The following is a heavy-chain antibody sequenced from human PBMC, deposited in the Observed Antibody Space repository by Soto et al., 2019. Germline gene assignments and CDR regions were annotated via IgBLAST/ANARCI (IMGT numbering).Heavy chain of an antibody. D-gene: IGHD3-10*01. CDR2: IYYSGST. V-gene: IGHV4-39*07. Sequence: SETLSLTCTVSGGSISSSSYYWGWIRQPPGKGLEWIGSIYYSGSTYYNPSLKSRVTISVDTSKNQFSLKLSSVTAADTAVYYCARDFQASEGSGSYPGDYWGQGTLVTVSS. CDR3: ARDFQASEGSGSYPGDY. J-gene: IGHJ4*02. CDR1: GGSISSSSYY.